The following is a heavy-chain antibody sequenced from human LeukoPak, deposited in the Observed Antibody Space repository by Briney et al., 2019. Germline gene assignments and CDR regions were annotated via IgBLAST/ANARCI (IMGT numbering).Heavy chain of an antibody. Sequence: SETLSLTCTVSGGSISSYYWTWIRQPPGKGLEWIGYIYYSGSTNYNPSLKSRVTISVDTSKNQFSLKLNSVTAADTASYYCARSGSYHNNFDYWGQGTLVTVSS. CDR2: IYYSGST. V-gene: IGHV4-59*01. D-gene: IGHD1-26*01. J-gene: IGHJ4*02. CDR3: ARSGSYHNNFDY. CDR1: GGSISSYY.